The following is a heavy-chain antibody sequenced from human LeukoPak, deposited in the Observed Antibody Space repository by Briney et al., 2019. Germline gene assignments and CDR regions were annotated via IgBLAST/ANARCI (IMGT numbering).Heavy chain of an antibody. V-gene: IGHV3-30*18. CDR2: ISYDGSNK. D-gene: IGHD2-2*01. J-gene: IGHJ6*02. CDR1: GFTFSSYG. CDR3: AKDQAHISSYCSSTSCSFYYYGMDV. Sequence: GGSLRLSCAASGFTFSSYGMHWVRQAPGKGLEWVAVISYDGSNKYCADSVKGRFTISRDNSKNTLYLQMNSLRAEDTAVYYCAKDQAHISSYCSSTSCSFYYYGMDVWGQGTTVTVSS.